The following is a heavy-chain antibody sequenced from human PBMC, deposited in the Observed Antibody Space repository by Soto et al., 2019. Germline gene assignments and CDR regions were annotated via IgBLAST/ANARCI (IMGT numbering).Heavy chain of an antibody. V-gene: IGHV3-23*01. D-gene: IGHD2-15*01. CDR1: GFTFSSYA. CDR3: AKDNSLHWFDP. Sequence: GGSLRLSCATSGFTFSSYAMTWVRQAPGKGLEWVSTFNGNGGLTYYADSVKGRFTISRDNSKSTLYLQMDSLRAEDTAIYYCAKDNSLHWFDPWGQGTLVTVSS. J-gene: IGHJ5*02. CDR2: FNGNGGLT.